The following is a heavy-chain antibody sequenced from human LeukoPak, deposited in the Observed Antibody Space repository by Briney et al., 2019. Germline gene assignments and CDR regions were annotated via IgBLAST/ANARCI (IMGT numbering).Heavy chain of an antibody. D-gene: IGHD6-13*01. CDR3: ARDAGMAGHPPGNWFDP. Sequence: SETLSLTCNVSGGSITSHSWNWIRQSPGKGLEWIGYTYYSGAINYSPSLKSRVTISLDTSKSQISLKLKSVTAADTAVYFCARDAGMAGHPPGNWFDPWGQGTLVTVSS. J-gene: IGHJ5*02. CDR1: GGSITSHS. CDR2: TYYSGAI. V-gene: IGHV4-59*11.